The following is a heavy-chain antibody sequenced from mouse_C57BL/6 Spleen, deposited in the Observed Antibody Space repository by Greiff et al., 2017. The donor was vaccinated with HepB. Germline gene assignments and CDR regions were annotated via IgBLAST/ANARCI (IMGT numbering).Heavy chain of an antibody. CDR1: GYTFTSYW. CDR3: ARGNYYYAMDY. Sequence: QVQLQQPGAELVKPGASVKLSCKASGYTFTSYWMHWVKQRPGQGLEWIGMIHPNSGSTNYNEKFKSKATLTVDKSSSTAYMQLSSLTSQDSAVYYCARGNYYYAMDYWGQGTSVTVSS. J-gene: IGHJ4*01. V-gene: IGHV1-64*01. CDR2: IHPNSGST.